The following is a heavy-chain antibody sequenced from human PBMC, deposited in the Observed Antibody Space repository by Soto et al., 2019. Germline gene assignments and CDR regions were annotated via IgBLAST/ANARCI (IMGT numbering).Heavy chain of an antibody. Sequence: PGWSLRLSCAPSGFTVSSHYMSWVRQAPGKGLEWVSVINSGGSTYYADSVKGRFTISRDHSRNTLYLQMNSLRVEDTAVYYCARDRNYYDSGAHGMDVWGQGTTVTVSS. CDR2: INSGGST. V-gene: IGHV3-53*01. J-gene: IGHJ6*02. D-gene: IGHD3-22*01. CDR1: GFTVSSHY. CDR3: ARDRNYYDSGAHGMDV.